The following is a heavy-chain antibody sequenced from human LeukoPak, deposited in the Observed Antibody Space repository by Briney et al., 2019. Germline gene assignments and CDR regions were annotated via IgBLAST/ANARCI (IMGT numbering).Heavy chain of an antibody. D-gene: IGHD2-2*01. Sequence: GGSLRLSCAASGFTFSSYAMSWVRQAPGKGLEWVSAISGSGGSTYYADSVKGRFTISRDNSKNTLYLQMNSLRAEDTAVYYCAKVGGLVPAARNPIGYWGQGTLVTVSS. CDR3: AKVGGLVPAARNPIGY. V-gene: IGHV3-23*01. CDR2: ISGSGGST. CDR1: GFTFSSYA. J-gene: IGHJ4*02.